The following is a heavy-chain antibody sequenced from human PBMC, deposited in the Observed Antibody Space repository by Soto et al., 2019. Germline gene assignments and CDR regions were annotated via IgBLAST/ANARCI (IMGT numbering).Heavy chain of an antibody. Sequence: QVQLVQSGAEVQKPGSSVKVSCKASGGTFSSYAISWVRQAPGQGLEWMGGIIPIFGTANYAQKFQGRVTITADESTSTAYMELSSLRSEDTAVYYCARDRRITGTYYYYGMDVWGQGTTVTVSS. CDR2: IIPIFGTA. D-gene: IGHD1-20*01. CDR3: ARDRRITGTYYYYGMDV. J-gene: IGHJ6*02. CDR1: GGTFSSYA. V-gene: IGHV1-69*01.